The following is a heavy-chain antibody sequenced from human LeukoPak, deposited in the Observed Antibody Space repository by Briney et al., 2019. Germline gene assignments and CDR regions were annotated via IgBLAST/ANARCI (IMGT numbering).Heavy chain of an antibody. CDR2: INWNGGST. Sequence: GGSLRLSCAASGFTFDDYGMSWVRQAPGKGLEWVSGINWNGGSTAYADSVKGRFTISRDNSKNTLYLQMNGLRAEDTAVYYCAKDSAKKYDDYWGQGTLVTVSS. CDR3: AKDSAKKYDDY. V-gene: IGHV3-20*04. CDR1: GFTFDDYG. D-gene: IGHD2/OR15-2a*01. J-gene: IGHJ4*02.